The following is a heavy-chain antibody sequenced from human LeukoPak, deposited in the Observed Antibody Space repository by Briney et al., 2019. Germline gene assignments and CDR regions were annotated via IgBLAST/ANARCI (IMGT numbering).Heavy chain of an antibody. D-gene: IGHD5-18*01. J-gene: IGHJ4*02. CDR3: ARAYSYGSHYFDY. CDR2: IIPILGIA. V-gene: IGHV1-69*04. Sequence: SVKVSCKASGGTFSSYAISWVRQAPGQGLEWMGRIIPILGIANYAQKFQGRVTITADKSTSTAYMELSSLRSEDAAVYYCARAYSYGSHYFDYWGQGTLVTVSS. CDR1: GGTFSSYA.